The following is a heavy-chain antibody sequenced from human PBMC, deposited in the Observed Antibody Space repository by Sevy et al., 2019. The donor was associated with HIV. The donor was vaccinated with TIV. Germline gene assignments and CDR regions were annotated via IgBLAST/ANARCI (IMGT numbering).Heavy chain of an antibody. V-gene: IGHV4-39*01. CDR1: GGSISSSSYY. Sequence: SETLSLTCTVSGGSISSSSYYWGWIRQPPGKGLEWIGSIYYSGSTYYNPSLKSRVTISVDTTKNQLSLKLSSVTAADTTVYYCARHARGSSWARPRLTYFDYWGQGTLVTVSS. CDR2: IYYSGST. CDR3: ARHARGSSWARPRLTYFDY. D-gene: IGHD6-13*01. J-gene: IGHJ4*02.